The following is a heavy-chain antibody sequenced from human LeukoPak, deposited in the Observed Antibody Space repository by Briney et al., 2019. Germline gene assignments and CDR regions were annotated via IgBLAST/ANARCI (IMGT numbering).Heavy chain of an antibody. J-gene: IGHJ4*02. CDR2: IWYDGSHL. D-gene: IGHD4-17*01. CDR1: GFTFSSYA. V-gene: IGHV3-33*01. CDR3: ARPSDGHYAQGGYFDY. Sequence: GGSLRLSCAASGFTFSSYAMHWVRQAPGRGLEWVSVIWYDGSHLYYADSVMGRFTIPRDNSKNTLYLQMNSLRVEDTAVYYCARPSDGHYAQGGYFDYWGQGALVTVSS.